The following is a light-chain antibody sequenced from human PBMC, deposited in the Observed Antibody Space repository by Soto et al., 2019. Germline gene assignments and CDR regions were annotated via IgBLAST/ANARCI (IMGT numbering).Light chain of an antibody. V-gene: IGKV1-39*01. J-gene: IGKJ1*01. Sequence: IPMTQSPSSLSPSVGDRVTITCRASQSIANFLNWYQQKPGKATKLVIYGTSTLQSGVTSRFSGSGSGTDVTLTISRLQREDFATYYCQQSYSSLWTFGLGTKVDIK. CDR2: GTS. CDR1: QSIANF. CDR3: QQSYSSLWT.